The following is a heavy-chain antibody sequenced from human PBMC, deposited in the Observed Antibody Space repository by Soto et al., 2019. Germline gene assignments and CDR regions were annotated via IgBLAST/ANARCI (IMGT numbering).Heavy chain of an antibody. J-gene: IGHJ3*02. CDR2: INPSGGST. Sequence: QVQLVQSGAEVKKPGASVKVSCKASGYTFTSYYMHWVRQAPGQGLEWMGIINPSGGSTSYAQKFQGRVTMTRDTSTSTVYMELSSLRSEDTAVYYCARGFWRNYYDSSGYYFDAFDIWGQGTMVTVSS. V-gene: IGHV1-46*01. D-gene: IGHD3-22*01. CDR1: GYTFTSYY. CDR3: ARGFWRNYYDSSGYYFDAFDI.